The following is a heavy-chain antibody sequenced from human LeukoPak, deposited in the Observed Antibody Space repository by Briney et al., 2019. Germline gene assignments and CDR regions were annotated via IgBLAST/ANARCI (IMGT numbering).Heavy chain of an antibody. Sequence: PSETLSLTCTVSGGSISSYYWSWIRQPPGKGLEWIGYIYYSGSTNYNPSLKSRVTISVDTSKNQFSLKLSSVTAADTAVYYCARHGGYTSGWSWDWGQGTLVTVSS. CDR2: IYYSGST. V-gene: IGHV4-59*08. CDR1: GGSISSYY. J-gene: IGHJ4*02. D-gene: IGHD6-19*01. CDR3: ARHGGYTSGWSWD.